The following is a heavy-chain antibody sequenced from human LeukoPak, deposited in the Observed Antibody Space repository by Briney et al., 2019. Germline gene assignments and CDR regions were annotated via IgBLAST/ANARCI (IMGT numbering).Heavy chain of an antibody. V-gene: IGHV5-51*01. CDR2: IYPGDSDT. CDR3: ASHLQMATILADFDY. J-gene: IGHJ4*02. Sequence: GESLKISCKGSGYTFTNYWIGWVRQMPGKGLEWMGIIYPGDSDTRYSPSFQGQVTISADKSITTAYLQWSSLKASDTAMYYCASHLQMATILADFDYWGQGTLVTVSS. CDR1: GYTFTNYW. D-gene: IGHD5-24*01.